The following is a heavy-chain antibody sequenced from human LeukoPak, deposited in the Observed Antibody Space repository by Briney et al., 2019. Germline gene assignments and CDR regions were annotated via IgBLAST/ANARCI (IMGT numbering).Heavy chain of an antibody. CDR3: ARDGPKYCSSTSCCFDPFDY. J-gene: IGHJ4*02. Sequence: SVKVSCKASGGTFSSYAISWVRQAPGQGLEWMGGIIPIFGTANYAQKFQGRVTITADESTSTAYMELSSLRSEDTAVYYCARDGPKYCSSTSCCFDPFDYWGQGTLVTVSS. D-gene: IGHD2-2*01. CDR2: IIPIFGTA. V-gene: IGHV1-69*01. CDR1: GGTFSSYA.